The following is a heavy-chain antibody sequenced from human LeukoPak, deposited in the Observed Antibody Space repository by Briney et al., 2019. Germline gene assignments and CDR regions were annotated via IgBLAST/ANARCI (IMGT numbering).Heavy chain of an antibody. CDR1: GGSISSYY. J-gene: IGHJ4*02. V-gene: IGHV4-59*01. D-gene: IGHD4-17*01. Sequence: SETLSLTCTVSGGSISSYYWSWIRQPPGKGLEWIGYIYYSGSTNYNPSLKSRVTISVDTSKNQFSLKLSSVTAADTAVYYCGRDGDYGDFDYWGQGTLVTVSS. CDR3: GRDGDYGDFDY. CDR2: IYYSGST.